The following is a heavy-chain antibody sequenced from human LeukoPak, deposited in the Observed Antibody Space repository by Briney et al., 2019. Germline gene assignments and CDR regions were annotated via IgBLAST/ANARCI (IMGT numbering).Heavy chain of an antibody. CDR2: ISAYNGNT. CDR1: GYTFTSYG. J-gene: IGHJ4*02. V-gene: IGHV1-18*01. D-gene: IGHD3-22*01. Sequence: GASVKVSCKASGYTFTSYGISWVRQAPGQGLEWMGWISAYNGNTNYAQKLQGRVTMTTDTSTSTAYMELRSLRSDDTAVYYCARDLGLYDINHVYYFDYWGQGTLVTVSS. CDR3: ARDLGLYDINHVYYFDY.